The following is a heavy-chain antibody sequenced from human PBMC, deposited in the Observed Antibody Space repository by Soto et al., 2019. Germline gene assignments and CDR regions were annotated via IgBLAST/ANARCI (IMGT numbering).Heavy chain of an antibody. V-gene: IGHV4-34*01. CDR2: INHSGST. J-gene: IGHJ1*01. Sequence: PSETLSLTCAVYGGSFSGYCWSWIRQPPGKGLEWIGEINHSGSTNYNPSLKSRVTISVDTSKNQFSLKLSSVTAADTAVYYCARPLYSSGWRNQYFQHWGQGTLVTVSS. D-gene: IGHD6-19*01. CDR3: ARPLYSSGWRNQYFQH. CDR1: GGSFSGYC.